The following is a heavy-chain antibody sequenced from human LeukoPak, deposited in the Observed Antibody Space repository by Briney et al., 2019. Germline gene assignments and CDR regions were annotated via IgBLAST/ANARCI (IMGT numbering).Heavy chain of an antibody. Sequence: GGSLRLSCAASGFTFSNNWMSWVRQAPGKGLEWVANINQDGSETSYVDSVKGRFTISRDNAKNSPYLQMNSLRAEDTAVYYCARAALATSRDYWGQGTLVTVSS. V-gene: IGHV3-7*01. CDR2: INQDGSET. J-gene: IGHJ4*02. CDR1: GFTFSNNW. D-gene: IGHD6-6*01. CDR3: ARAALATSRDY.